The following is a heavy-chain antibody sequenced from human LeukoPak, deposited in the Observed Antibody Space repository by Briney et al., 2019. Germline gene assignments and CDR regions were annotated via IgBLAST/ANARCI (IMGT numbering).Heavy chain of an antibody. V-gene: IGHV3-15*01. CDR2: IKSKTNGGTT. Sequence: GGSLRLSCAASGFTFTSAWMGWVRQAPGKGLEWVGRIKSKTNGGTTDYAAPVKVRFTISRDDSKNTLYLQLNSLRAEDTAVYYCATGAVPWYFGYWGQGTLVTVSS. CDR3: ATGAVPWYFGY. D-gene: IGHD6-19*01. J-gene: IGHJ4*02. CDR1: GFTFTSAW.